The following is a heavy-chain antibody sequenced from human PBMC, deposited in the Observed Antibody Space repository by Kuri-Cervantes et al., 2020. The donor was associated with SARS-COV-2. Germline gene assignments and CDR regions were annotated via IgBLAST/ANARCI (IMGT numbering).Heavy chain of an antibody. D-gene: IGHD5-18*01. CDR1: GGSISSSSYY. CDR3: ARLGGYRSGYNWFDP. CDR2: IYYSGST. J-gene: IGHJ5*02. Sequence: ESLKISCTVSGGSISSSSYYWGWIRQPPGKGLEWIGSIYYSGSTYYNPSLKSRVTISVDTSKAQFSLNLISVTAADTAVYYCARLGGYRSGYNWFDPWGQGTLVTVSS. V-gene: IGHV4-39*01.